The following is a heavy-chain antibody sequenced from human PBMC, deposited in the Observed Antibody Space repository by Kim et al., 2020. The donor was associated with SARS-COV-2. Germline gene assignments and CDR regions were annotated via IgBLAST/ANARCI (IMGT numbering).Heavy chain of an antibody. CDR3: ARGGYCGGDCFGPLYFDY. J-gene: IGHJ4*02. V-gene: IGHV4-31*03. Sequence: SETLSLTCTVSGGSISSGGYYWSWIRQHPGKGLEWIGYIYYSGSTYYNPSLKSRVTISVDTSKNQFSLKLSSVTAADTAVYYCARGGYCGGDCFGPLYFDYWGQGTLVTVSS. CDR1: GGSISSGGYY. CDR2: IYYSGST. D-gene: IGHD2-21*01.